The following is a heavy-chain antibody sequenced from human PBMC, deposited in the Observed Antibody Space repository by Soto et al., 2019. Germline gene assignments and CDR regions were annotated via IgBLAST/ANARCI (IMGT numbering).Heavy chain of an antibody. V-gene: IGHV3-7*01. CDR3: ASVGSMNKHYDFWSGTFTQGFDY. D-gene: IGHD3-3*01. CDR2: IKQDGSEK. Sequence: QLGGSLRLSCAASGFTFSSYWMSWVRQAPGKGLEWVANIKQDGSEKYYVDSVKGRFTISRDNAKNSLYLQMNSLRAEDTAVYYCASVGSMNKHYDFWSGTFTQGFDYWGQGTLVTVSS. J-gene: IGHJ4*02. CDR1: GFTFSSYW.